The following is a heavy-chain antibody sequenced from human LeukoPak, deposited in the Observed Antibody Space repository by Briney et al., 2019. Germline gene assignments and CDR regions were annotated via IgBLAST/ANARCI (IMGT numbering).Heavy chain of an antibody. CDR1: GFSFSSHG. CDR3: ARDSPSYSSGWYTPNYYYYYMDV. CDR2: IIGGAGST. D-gene: IGHD6-19*01. J-gene: IGHJ6*03. Sequence: PGGSLRLSCAASGFSFSSHGMSWVRQAPGKGLEWVSGIIGGAGSTYYADSVKGRFTISRDNAKNSLYLQMNSLRAEDTAVYYCARDSPSYSSGWYTPNYYYYYMDVWGKGTTVTVSS. V-gene: IGHV3-23*01.